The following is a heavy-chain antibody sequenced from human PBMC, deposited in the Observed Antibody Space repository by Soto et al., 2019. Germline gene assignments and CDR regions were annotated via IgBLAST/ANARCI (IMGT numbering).Heavy chain of an antibody. Sequence: ASVKVSCKASGYTFTSYAMHWVRQAPGQRLEWMGWINAGNGNTKYSQKFQGRVTITRDTSASTAYMELSSLRSEDTAVYYCAREITIFGVVTFSFDYWGQGTLVTVSS. D-gene: IGHD3-3*01. CDR2: INAGNGNT. CDR1: GYTFTSYA. J-gene: IGHJ4*02. V-gene: IGHV1-3*01. CDR3: AREITIFGVVTFSFDY.